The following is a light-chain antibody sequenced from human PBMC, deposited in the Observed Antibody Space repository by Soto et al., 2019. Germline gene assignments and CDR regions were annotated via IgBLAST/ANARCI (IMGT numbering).Light chain of an antibody. V-gene: IGLV4-69*01. CDR1: SGHSSYA. CDR2: LNSDGSH. CDR3: QTLGTGIPWV. Sequence: QPVLTQSPSASASLGASVKLTCTLSSGHSSYAIAWHQQQPEKGPRYLMKLNSDGSHSKGDGIPDRFSGSSSGAERYLTISSLQSEDEADYYCQTLGTGIPWVFGGGTKLTVL. J-gene: IGLJ3*02.